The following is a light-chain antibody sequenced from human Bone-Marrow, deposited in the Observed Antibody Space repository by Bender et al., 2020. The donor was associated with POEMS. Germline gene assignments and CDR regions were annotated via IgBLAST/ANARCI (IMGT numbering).Light chain of an antibody. CDR3: AVWDDSLNGWV. Sequence: QSVLTQPPSASGTPGQRVTIPCSGGSSNIGAHALNWYQHLPGTAPKLLIYSSHRRPSEIPDRFSSSRSGTSASLAISGLQSEDEADYYCAVWDDSLNGWVFGGGTKLTVL. J-gene: IGLJ3*02. CDR2: SSH. V-gene: IGLV1-44*01. CDR1: SSNIGAHA.